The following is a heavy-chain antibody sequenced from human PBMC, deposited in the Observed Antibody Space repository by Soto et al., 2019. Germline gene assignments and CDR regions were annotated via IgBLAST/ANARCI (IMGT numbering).Heavy chain of an antibody. V-gene: IGHV4-30-4*02. CDR1: GGSISSGYYY. J-gene: IGHJ4*02. Sequence: SETLSLTCSVSGGSISSGYYYWSWIRQPPGKGLEWIGNIYYSGNTYYNPSLKSRLIISIDTSKNQFPLKLSSVTAADTAVYYCARGTVTTDYWGQGTLVTVSS. D-gene: IGHD4-17*01. CDR2: IYYSGNT. CDR3: ARGTVTTDY.